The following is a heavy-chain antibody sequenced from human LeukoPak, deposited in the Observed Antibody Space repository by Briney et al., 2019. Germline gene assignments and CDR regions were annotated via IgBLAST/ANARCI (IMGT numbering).Heavy chain of an antibody. CDR3: ATIGGLYYDFWSGYFKY. Sequence: PGGSLRLSCAATGVIFSSYWTSWVRQAPGKGLEWVANIKQDGSEKYYVDSVKGRLTISRDNAKNSLYLQMKSLRAEDTAVYYCATIGGLYYDFWSGYFKYWGQGTLVTVSS. D-gene: IGHD3-3*01. CDR2: IKQDGSEK. CDR1: GVIFSSYW. V-gene: IGHV3-7*01. J-gene: IGHJ4*02.